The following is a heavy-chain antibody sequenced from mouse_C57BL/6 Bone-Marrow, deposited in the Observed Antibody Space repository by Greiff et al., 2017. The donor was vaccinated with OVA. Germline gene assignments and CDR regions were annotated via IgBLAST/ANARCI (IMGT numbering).Heavy chain of an antibody. CDR1: GFTFSSYA. D-gene: IGHD6-1*01. V-gene: IGHV5-4*01. CDR2: ISDGGSYI. J-gene: IGHJ4*01. Sequence: EVQLVESGGGLVKPGGSLKLSCAASGFTFSSYAVSWVRQTPEKRLEWVANISDGGSYIYYPDKVKGRFTISRDNAKNTLYLQMSHLKSEDTAMYYCARDYTTSPYAMDYWGQGTSVTVSS. CDR3: ARDYTTSPYAMDY.